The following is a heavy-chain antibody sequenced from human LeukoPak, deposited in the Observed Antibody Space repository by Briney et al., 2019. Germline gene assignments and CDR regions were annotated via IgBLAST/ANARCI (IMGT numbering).Heavy chain of an antibody. CDR3: ARARYCSGGSCYLFDY. V-gene: IGHV3-7*01. D-gene: IGHD2-15*01. Sequence: GSLRLSCAASGFTFSNYWMSWVRQAPGKGLEWVANIKEDGSEKYYVDSVKGRFTISRDNSKNTLYLQMNSLRAEDTAVYYCARARYCSGGSCYLFDYWGQGTLVTVSS. CDR1: GFTFSNYW. J-gene: IGHJ4*02. CDR2: IKEDGSEK.